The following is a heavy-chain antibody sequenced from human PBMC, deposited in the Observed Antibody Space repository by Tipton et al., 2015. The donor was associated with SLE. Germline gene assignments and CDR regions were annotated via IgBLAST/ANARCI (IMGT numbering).Heavy chain of an antibody. J-gene: IGHJ4*02. CDR2: IHYSGNT. V-gene: IGHV4-59*12. D-gene: IGHD3-3*01. CDR1: GGSIGSYY. CDR3: ASGTLEWSHEPDY. Sequence: GLVKPSETLSLTCTVSGGSIGSYYWIWIRQPPGKGLEWIGYIHYSGNTHHNPSLKSRVTMSVDTSKNQFSLKLSSVTAADTAMFYCASGTLEWSHEPDYWGQGTLVTVSS.